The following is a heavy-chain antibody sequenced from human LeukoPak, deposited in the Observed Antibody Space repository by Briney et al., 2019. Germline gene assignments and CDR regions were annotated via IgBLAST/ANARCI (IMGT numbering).Heavy chain of an antibody. D-gene: IGHD6-13*01. J-gene: IGHJ4*02. CDR1: GFTFSDYY. CDR3: ARADSSSWYESIYYFDY. V-gene: IGHV3-11*01. Sequence: PGGSLRLSCAASGFTFSDYYMSWIRQAPGKGLEWVSYISSSGSTIYYADSVKGRFTISRDNAKNSLYLQMNSLRAEDTAVYYCARADSSSWYESIYYFDYWGQGTLVTVSS. CDR2: ISSSGSTI.